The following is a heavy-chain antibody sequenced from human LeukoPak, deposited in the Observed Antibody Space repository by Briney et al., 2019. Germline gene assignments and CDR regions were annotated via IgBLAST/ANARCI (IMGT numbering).Heavy chain of an antibody. Sequence: SETLSLTCAVYGGSFSGYYWSWIRQPPGKGLEWIGEINHSGSTNYNPSLKSRVTISVDTSKNQFSLKLSSVTAADTAVYYCARWAGIHPNPTGVYDFWRVFDYWGQGTLVSVSS. V-gene: IGHV4-34*01. CDR3: ARWAGIHPNPTGVYDFWRVFDY. J-gene: IGHJ4*02. CDR1: GGSFSGYY. D-gene: IGHD3-3*01. CDR2: INHSGST.